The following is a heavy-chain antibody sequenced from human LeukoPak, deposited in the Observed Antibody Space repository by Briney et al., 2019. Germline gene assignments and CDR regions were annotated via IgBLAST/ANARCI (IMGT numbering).Heavy chain of an antibody. D-gene: IGHD4-17*01. J-gene: IGHJ3*02. V-gene: IGHV4-30-4*01. CDR3: ARYGDYSAFDI. Sequence: SQTLSLTCTVSGGSISSGDYYWSWIRQPPGKGLEWIGYIYYSGSTNYNPSLKSRVTISVDTSKNQFSLKLSSVTAADTAVYYCARYGDYSAFDIWGQGTMVTVSS. CDR2: IYYSGST. CDR1: GGSISSGDYY.